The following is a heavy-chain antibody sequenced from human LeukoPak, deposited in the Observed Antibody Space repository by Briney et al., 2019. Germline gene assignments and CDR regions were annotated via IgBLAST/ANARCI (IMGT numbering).Heavy chain of an antibody. CDR3: AHRSQQWRGFDY. D-gene: IGHD6-19*01. J-gene: IGHJ4*02. V-gene: IGHV2-5*02. Sequence: SGPTLVKPTQTLTLTCTFSGFSLSTSGVGVGWIRQPPGEALERLALIYWDDNQRYSPSLKSRLTITKDTSKNQVVLTMTNMDPVDTATYYCAHRSQQWRGFDYWGQGTLVTVSS. CDR2: IYWDDNQ. CDR1: GFSLSTSGVG.